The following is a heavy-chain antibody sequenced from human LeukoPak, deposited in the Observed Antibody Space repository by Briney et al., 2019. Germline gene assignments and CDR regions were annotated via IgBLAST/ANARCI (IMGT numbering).Heavy chain of an antibody. V-gene: IGHV4-30-4*01. CDR2: IYYSGST. J-gene: IGHJ4*02. D-gene: IGHD6-13*01. CDR1: GGSISSGDYY. CDR3: ARGTAAAHSVDY. Sequence: SETLSLTCTVSGGSISSGDYYWSWIRQPPGKGLEWIGYIYYSGSTYYNPSLKSRVTISVDTSKNQFSLKLSYVTAADTAVYYCARGTAAAHSVDYWGQGTLVTVSS.